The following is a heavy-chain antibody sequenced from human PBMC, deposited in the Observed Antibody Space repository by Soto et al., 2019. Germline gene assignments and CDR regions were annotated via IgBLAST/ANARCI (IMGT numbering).Heavy chain of an antibody. J-gene: IGHJ4*02. CDR1: GFIFSSYD. D-gene: IGHD3-22*01. CDR3: ARAIGPTLSDY. CDR2: IGTTGDT. V-gene: IGHV3-13*04. Sequence: GGSLRLSCSASGFIFSSYDMHWVRQGPGKGLEWVSAIGTTGDTNYAGSVKGRFTISRENAKNSLYLQMNSLRAGDTAIYFCARAIGPTLSDYWGQGALVTVSS.